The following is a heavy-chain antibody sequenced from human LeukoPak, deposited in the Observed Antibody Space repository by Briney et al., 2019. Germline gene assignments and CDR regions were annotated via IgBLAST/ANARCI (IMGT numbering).Heavy chain of an antibody. CDR3: ASYDFWSGYSFDY. Sequence: SETLSLTCTVSGGSISSSSYYRGWIRQPPGKGLEWIGSIYYSGSTYYNPSLKSRVTISVDTSKNQFSLKLSSVTAADTAVYYCASYDFWSGYSFDYWGQGTLVTVSS. CDR2: IYYSGST. V-gene: IGHV4-39*07. CDR1: GGSISSSSYY. J-gene: IGHJ4*02. D-gene: IGHD3-3*01.